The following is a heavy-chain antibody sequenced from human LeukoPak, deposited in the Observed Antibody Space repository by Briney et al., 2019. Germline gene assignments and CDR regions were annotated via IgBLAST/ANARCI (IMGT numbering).Heavy chain of an antibody. CDR1: GGSFSGYY. V-gene: IGHV4-34*01. J-gene: IGHJ4*02. D-gene: IGHD6-13*01. CDR3: ARGPIAAAELDY. CDR2: INHSGST. Sequence: SETLSLTCAVYGGSFSGYYWSWIRQPPGKGLEWIREINHSGSTNYNPSLKSRVTISVDTSKNQFSLRLSSVTAADTAVYYCARGPIAAAELDYWGQGTLVTVSS.